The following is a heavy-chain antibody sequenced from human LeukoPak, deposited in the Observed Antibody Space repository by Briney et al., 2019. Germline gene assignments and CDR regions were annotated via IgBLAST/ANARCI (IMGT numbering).Heavy chain of an antibody. J-gene: IGHJ4*02. CDR2: INPNSGGT. Sequence: ASVKVSCKASGYSFTGDYMHWVRQAPGQGLEWMGWINPNSGGTNSAQKFQGRVTMTRDTSISTAYMELSRLRPDDTAVYYCAREYGDYEFDYWGQGTLVIVSS. V-gene: IGHV1-2*02. CDR1: GYSFTGDY. CDR3: AREYGDYEFDY. D-gene: IGHD4-17*01.